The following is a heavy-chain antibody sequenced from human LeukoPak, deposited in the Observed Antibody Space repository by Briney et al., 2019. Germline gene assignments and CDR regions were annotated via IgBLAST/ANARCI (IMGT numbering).Heavy chain of an antibody. J-gene: IGHJ4*02. CDR1: GDSISSFY. Sequence: SETLSLTCTVSGDSISSFYWTWIRQPPGKGLERIGYIYYSGSTDYSPSLKSRVTMSVDTSKNQFSLKLSSVTAADTAVYYCASGSIVGVLWGWGQGTLVTVSS. D-gene: IGHD1-26*01. CDR3: ASGSIVGVLWG. V-gene: IGHV4-59*01. CDR2: IYYSGST.